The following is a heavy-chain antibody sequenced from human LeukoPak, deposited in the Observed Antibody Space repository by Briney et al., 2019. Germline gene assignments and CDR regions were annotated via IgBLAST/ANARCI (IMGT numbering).Heavy chain of an antibody. V-gene: IGHV4-59*02. J-gene: IGHJ3*02. Sequence: PSETLSLTCTVSGGSVTNYYWSWIRQLPGKGLEWIGYIYYSGSTSYNPSLKSRVTISVDTSKNQFSLKLSSVTAADTAVYYCARDENDAFDIWGQGTMVTVSS. CDR1: GGSVTNYY. CDR3: ARDENDAFDI. CDR2: IYYSGST.